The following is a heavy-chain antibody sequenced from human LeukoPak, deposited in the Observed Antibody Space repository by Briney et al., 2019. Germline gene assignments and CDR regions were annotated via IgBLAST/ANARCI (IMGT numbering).Heavy chain of an antibody. CDR3: ARVRTGYSYGYPPYYYYMDV. D-gene: IGHD5-18*01. V-gene: IGHV4-4*07. CDR2: IYTSGST. J-gene: IGHJ6*03. CDR1: GGSISSYY. Sequence: SETLSLTCTVSGGSISSYYWSWIRQPAGKGLEWIGRIYTSGSTNYNPSLKSRVTMSVDTSKNQFSLKLSSVTAADTAVYYCARVRTGYSYGYPPYYYYMDVWGKGTTVTVSS.